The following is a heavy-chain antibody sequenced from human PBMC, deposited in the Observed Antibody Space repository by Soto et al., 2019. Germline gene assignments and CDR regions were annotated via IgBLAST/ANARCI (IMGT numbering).Heavy chain of an antibody. V-gene: IGHV3-48*01. CDR2: ISSSSSTI. Sequence: GGSLRLSCVASGFTFSNYTMNWVRQAPGKGLEWVSYISSSSSTIYYADSVKGRFTISRDNAKNSLYLQMNSLRAEDMAVYYCARDRSYLVVWGQGTMVTVSS. CDR3: ARDRSYLVV. J-gene: IGHJ3*01. CDR1: GFTFSNYT. D-gene: IGHD3-10*01.